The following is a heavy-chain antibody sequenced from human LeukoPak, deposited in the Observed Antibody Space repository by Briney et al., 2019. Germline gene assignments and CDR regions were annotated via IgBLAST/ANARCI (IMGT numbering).Heavy chain of an antibody. D-gene: IGHD2/OR15-2a*01. CDR3: ARDLSEKYSIDY. J-gene: IGHJ4*02. V-gene: IGHV3-30-3*01. CDR2: ISFDGHTK. CDR1: GFAFRACA. Sequence: GGSLRLSCAASGFAFRACAIHLVRQAPGKGLEWISFISFDGHTKYYANSVKGRLTISRDNSKNTLSLQMNSLRAEDTAIYYCARDLSEKYSIDYWGQGTLVTVSS.